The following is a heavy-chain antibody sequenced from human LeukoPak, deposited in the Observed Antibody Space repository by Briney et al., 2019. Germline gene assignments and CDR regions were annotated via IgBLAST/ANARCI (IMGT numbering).Heavy chain of an antibody. J-gene: IGHJ6*02. Sequence: ASVMVSCKASGYTFTTYGINWVRQAPGQGLEWMAWISPYNGNTNYAQSLQGRVTVTTDTSTSTAYMELRSLRSDDTAVYYCARDNTGYNYGMDVWGQGTTVTVSS. D-gene: IGHD6-13*01. CDR1: GYTFTTYG. CDR3: ARDNTGYNYGMDV. V-gene: IGHV1-18*04. CDR2: ISPYNGNT.